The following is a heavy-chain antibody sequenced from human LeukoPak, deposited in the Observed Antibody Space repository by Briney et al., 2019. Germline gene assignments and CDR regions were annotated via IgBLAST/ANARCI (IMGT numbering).Heavy chain of an antibody. V-gene: IGHV3-7*03. CDR3: AKALGSTVTTRTYFDY. CDR2: IKDDGSEK. Sequence: GGSLRLSCAASGFTFSSYWMSWIRQAPGKGLEWVATIKDDGSEKYYVGSVKGRFTISRDNAGNSLYLQMNSLRPEDTALYYCAKALGSTVTTRTYFDYWGQGTLVTVSS. CDR1: GFTFSSYW. J-gene: IGHJ4*02. D-gene: IGHD4-17*01.